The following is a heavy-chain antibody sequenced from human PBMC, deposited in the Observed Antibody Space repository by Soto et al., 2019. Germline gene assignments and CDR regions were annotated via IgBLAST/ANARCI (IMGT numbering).Heavy chain of an antibody. CDR2: ISAAGDP. V-gene: IGHV3-13*05. Sequence: EVQLVESGGGLVQPGGSLRLSCAASGFTFRNYDMHWVRQGTGKGLEWVSGISAAGDPDYADSVEGRFTISRENAQNSFFLQTNSLRVGETAVYYCARPDRDFYGLDVWGQGTTVIVSS. CDR3: ARPDRDFYGLDV. CDR1: GFTFRNYD. J-gene: IGHJ6*02.